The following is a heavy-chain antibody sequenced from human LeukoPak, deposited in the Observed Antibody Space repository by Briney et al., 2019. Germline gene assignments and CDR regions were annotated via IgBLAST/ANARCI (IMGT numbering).Heavy chain of an antibody. D-gene: IGHD6-13*01. J-gene: IGHJ4*02. CDR3: ARRHSSSWLEFDY. CDR1: GGSISSYY. Sequence: KPSETLSLTCTVSGGSISSYYWSWIRQPPGKGLEWIGYIYYSGSTNYNPALKSRVTISVDTSKNQFSLKLSSVTAADTAVYYCARRHSSSWLEFDYWGQGTLVTVSS. V-gene: IGHV4-59*08. CDR2: IYYSGST.